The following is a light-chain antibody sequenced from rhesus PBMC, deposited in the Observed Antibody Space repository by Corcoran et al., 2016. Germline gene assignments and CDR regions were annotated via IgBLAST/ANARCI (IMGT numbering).Light chain of an antibody. CDR2: AAS. J-gene: IGKJ2*01. Sequence: DIQMTQSPSSLSASVGDTVTITCRASQGITSYLNWFKQKPGKAPKLLIYAASRLESGVPSRFSGSGSGTDFTLTISSLKPEDFAVYYCLQHNSYPYSFGQGTKVEIK. CDR1: QGITSY. V-gene: IGKV1-28*03. CDR3: LQHNSYPYS.